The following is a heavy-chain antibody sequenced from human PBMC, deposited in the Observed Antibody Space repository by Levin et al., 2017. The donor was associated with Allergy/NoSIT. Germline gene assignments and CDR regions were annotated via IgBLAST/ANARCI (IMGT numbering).Heavy chain of an antibody. V-gene: IGHV3-73*01. D-gene: IGHD3-9*01. CDR2: IRSKANSYAT. J-gene: IGHJ4*02. CDR1: GFTFSGSA. CDR3: TGRLTYYDILTGYYKGDYFDY. Sequence: GGSLRLSCAASGFTFSGSAMHWVRQASGKGLEWVGRIRSKANSYATAYAASVKGRFTISRDDSKNTAYLQMNSLKTEDTAVYYCTGRLTYYDILTGYYKGDYFDYWGQGTLVTVSS.